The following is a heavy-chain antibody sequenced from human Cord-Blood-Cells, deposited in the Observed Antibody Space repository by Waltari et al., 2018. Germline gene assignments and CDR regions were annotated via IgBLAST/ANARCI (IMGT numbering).Heavy chain of an antibody. J-gene: IGHJ4*02. V-gene: IGHV3-30-3*01. CDR2: ISYDGSNK. D-gene: IGHD5-18*01. Sequence: QVQLVESGGGVVQPGRSLRLSCAASGFTSSISAMPLVRQAPGKGLEWVAVISYDGSNKYYADSVKGRFTISRDNSKNTLYLQMNSLRAEDTAVYYCAVQLWLNGFDYWGQGTLVTVSS. CDR1: GFTSSISA. CDR3: AVQLWLNGFDY.